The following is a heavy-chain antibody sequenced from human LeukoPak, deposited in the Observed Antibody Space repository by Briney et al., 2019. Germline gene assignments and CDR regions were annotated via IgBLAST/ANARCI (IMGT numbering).Heavy chain of an antibody. J-gene: IGHJ4*02. CDR2: ISSSSSYI. CDR1: GFTFSSYS. V-gene: IGHV3-21*01. CDR3: ARDREGYYDSSGYYERFDY. D-gene: IGHD3-22*01. Sequence: GSLRLSCAASGFTFSSYSMNWVRQAPGKGLEWVSSISSSSSYIYYADSVKGRFTISRDNAKNSLYLQMNSLRAEDTAVYYCARDREGYYDSSGYYERFDYWGQGTLVTVSP.